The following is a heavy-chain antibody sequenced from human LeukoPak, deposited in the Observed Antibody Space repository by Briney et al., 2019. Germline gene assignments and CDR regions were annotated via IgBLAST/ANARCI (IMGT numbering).Heavy chain of an antibody. J-gene: IGHJ4*02. V-gene: IGHV3-48*01. Sequence: GGSLRLSCAPSGFTFSSYSMNWVRQAPGKGLEWVSYISSSSSTIYYADSVKGRFTISRDNAKNSLYLQMNSLRAEDTAVYYCARAMYYYDSSEDYWGQGTLVTVSS. CDR2: ISSSSSTI. CDR3: ARAMYYYDSSEDY. D-gene: IGHD3-22*01. CDR1: GFTFSSYS.